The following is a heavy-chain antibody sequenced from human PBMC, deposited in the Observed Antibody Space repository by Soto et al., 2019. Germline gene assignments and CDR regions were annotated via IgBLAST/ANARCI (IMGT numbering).Heavy chain of an antibody. V-gene: IGHV4-39*01. CDR2: VYYSGST. CDR1: GGSISSSSYY. CDR3: ARPSRGPPYNYAMDV. J-gene: IGHJ6*02. Sequence: PSETLSLTCTVSGGSISSSSYYWGWIRQPPGKGLEWIGSVYYSGSTYCNPSLKSRVIISVDTSKNQFSLKLSSVTAADTAVYYCARPSRGPPYNYAMDVWGQGITVTVSS. D-gene: IGHD3-16*01.